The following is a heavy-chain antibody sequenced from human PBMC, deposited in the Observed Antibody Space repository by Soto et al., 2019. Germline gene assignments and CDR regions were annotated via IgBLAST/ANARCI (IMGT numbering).Heavy chain of an antibody. D-gene: IGHD6-19*01. Sequence: SETLSLTCGVSGASTSSTNWWSWVRQPPGKGLEWIGEIYHSGNVNYNPSLRSRVTLSLDKSNNQFSLTLSSVTAADTAVYFCAQGGWYIEHWGQGTLVTVSS. J-gene: IGHJ4*02. CDR3: AQGGWYIEH. CDR2: IYHSGNV. CDR1: GASTSSTNW. V-gene: IGHV4-4*02.